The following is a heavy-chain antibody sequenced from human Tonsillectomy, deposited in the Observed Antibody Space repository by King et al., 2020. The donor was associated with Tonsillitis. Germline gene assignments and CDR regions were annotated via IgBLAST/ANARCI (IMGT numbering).Heavy chain of an antibody. Sequence: TLNESGPTLVKPTQTLTLTITLSGFSITSSGVGVGWIRQSPGKALEWLALIYWDDEKRYSPSLKSRLVSNKDTSNNQVVLTVTNIDPVDTGRYYCARRRGLSVGNGGIEGVFDFWGQGILVSVSS. J-gene: IGHJ4*02. CDR1: GFSITSSGVG. V-gene: IGHV2-5*02. CDR2: IYWDDEK. CDR3: ARRRGLSVGNGGIEGVFDF. D-gene: IGHD3-10*01.